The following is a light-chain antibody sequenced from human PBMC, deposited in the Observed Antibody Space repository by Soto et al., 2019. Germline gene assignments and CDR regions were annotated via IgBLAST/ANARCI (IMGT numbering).Light chain of an antibody. CDR2: EVN. J-gene: IGLJ3*02. Sequence: QSALTQPASVSGSPGQSITISCTGTSSDVGTYNYVSWYQQHPGKAPKLMIFEVNKRPSGVSYRFSGSKSGNTASLTISALQAEDEADYFCCSYAGNRRVFGGGTKVTVL. CDR3: CSYAGNRRV. V-gene: IGLV2-23*02. CDR1: SSDVGTYNY.